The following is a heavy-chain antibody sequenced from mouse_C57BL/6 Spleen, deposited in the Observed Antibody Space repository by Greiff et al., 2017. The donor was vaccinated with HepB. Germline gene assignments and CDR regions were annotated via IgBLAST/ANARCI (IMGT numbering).Heavy chain of an antibody. D-gene: IGHD1-1*01. Sequence: VQLQQSGPELVKPGASVKIPCKASGYTFTDYNMDWVKQSHGKSLEWIGDINPNNGGTIYNQKFKGKATLTVDNSSSTAYMELRSLTSEDTAVYYCARIYYYGSRPHYYAMDYWGQGTSVTVSS. CDR1: GYTFTDYN. J-gene: IGHJ4*01. V-gene: IGHV1-18*01. CDR2: INPNNGGT. CDR3: ARIYYYGSRPHYYAMDY.